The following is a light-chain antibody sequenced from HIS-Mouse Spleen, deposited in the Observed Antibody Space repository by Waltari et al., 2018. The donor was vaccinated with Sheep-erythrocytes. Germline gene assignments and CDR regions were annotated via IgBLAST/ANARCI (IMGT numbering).Light chain of an antibody. V-gene: IGKV3-11*01. CDR3: QQRSNWYT. CDR1: QSVSSY. Sequence: EIVLTQSPATLSLSPWEISTLSCRPSQSVSSYLALYQQKPGQAPRLLIYDASNMATGIPARFSGSGSGTDFTLTISSLEPEDFAVYYCQQRSNWYTFGQGTKLEIK. CDR2: DAS. J-gene: IGKJ2*01.